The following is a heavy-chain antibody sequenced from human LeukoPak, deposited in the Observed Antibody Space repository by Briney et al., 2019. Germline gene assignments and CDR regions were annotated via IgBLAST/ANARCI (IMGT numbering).Heavy chain of an antibody. CDR1: GYTFATYS. Sequence: ASVRVSCKTSGYTFATYSINWVRQAPGQGLEWMGWISGYSGSTNYAQKLQGRVTMTTDTSTTTAYMELRSLKSDDTAVYYCARGHSSGRDYYFDTWGQGTLVTVSS. J-gene: IGHJ4*02. V-gene: IGHV1-18*01. CDR2: ISGYSGST. D-gene: IGHD6-19*01. CDR3: ARGHSSGRDYYFDT.